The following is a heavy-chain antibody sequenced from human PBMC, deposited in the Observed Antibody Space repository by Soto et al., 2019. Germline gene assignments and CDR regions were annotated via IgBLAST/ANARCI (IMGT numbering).Heavy chain of an antibody. Sequence: SETLSLTCAVSGGSISSSNWWSWVRQPPGKGLEWIGEIYHSGSTNYNPSLKSRVTISVDKSKNQFSLKLSSVTAADTAVYYCASCYDSSGHRYYGMDVWGQGTTVTVSS. V-gene: IGHV4-4*02. CDR1: GGSISSSNW. CDR2: IYHSGST. CDR3: ASCYDSSGHRYYGMDV. D-gene: IGHD3-22*01. J-gene: IGHJ6*02.